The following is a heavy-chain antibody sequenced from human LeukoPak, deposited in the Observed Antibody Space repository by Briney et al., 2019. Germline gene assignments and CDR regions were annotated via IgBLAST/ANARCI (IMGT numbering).Heavy chain of an antibody. CDR2: IYCSGST. CDR1: GGSLRSGGEC. V-gene: IGHV4-31*02. Sequence: SETLSLSCAVSGGSLRSGGECWSWIRQQAGKGLEWIGYIYCSGSTYSNPSINSRVTISVDTSNTQYSLMLSSGTAAAAAVYYCARGGYDFWSGYLFDYWGQGPLVPVSS. D-gene: IGHD3-3*01. CDR3: ARGGYDFWSGYLFDY. J-gene: IGHJ4*02.